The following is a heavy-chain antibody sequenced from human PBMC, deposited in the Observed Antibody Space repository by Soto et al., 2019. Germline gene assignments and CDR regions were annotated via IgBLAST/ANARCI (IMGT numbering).Heavy chain of an antibody. D-gene: IGHD6-19*01. V-gene: IGHV3-21*06. J-gene: IGHJ4*02. CDR2: ISSHGRDI. CDR3: ARGAALAGKLDL. CDR1: GFTFTSDS. Sequence: EVQLVESGGGLVKPGGSVRLSCEASGFTFTSDSMTWVRQAPGKGLEWVSSISSHGRDIFYTDSVKGRFTISRDNAKDSLHLQMNSLPGEDSAVYYCARGAALAGKLDLWGQGTLVTVSS.